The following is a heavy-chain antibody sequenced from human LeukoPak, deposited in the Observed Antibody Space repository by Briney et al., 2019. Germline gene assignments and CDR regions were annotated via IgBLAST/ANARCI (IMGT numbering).Heavy chain of an antibody. V-gene: IGHV3-21*01. D-gene: IGHD3-10*01. CDR3: ASLSMVRGVISPFPFDY. J-gene: IGHJ4*02. CDR2: ISSSSSYI. Sequence: GGSLRLSCAASGFTFSSYSMNWVRQAPGKGLEWVSSISSSSSYIYYADSVKGRFTISRDNAKNSLYLQMNSLRAEDTAVYYCASLSMVRGVISPFPFDYWGQGTLVTVSS. CDR1: GFTFSSYS.